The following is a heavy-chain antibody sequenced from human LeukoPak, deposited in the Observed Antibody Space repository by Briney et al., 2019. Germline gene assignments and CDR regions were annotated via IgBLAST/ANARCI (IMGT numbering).Heavy chain of an antibody. Sequence: GGSLRLSVAAPDSTFANFASAWVGKVPGRGWEWVSLEGSAGGTYYADSVRGRFTISRDNSGNTLSLQMSSLRVEDTALYYCASRTWTGPGYYAFDIWGQGTMVTVSS. CDR3: ASRTWTGPGYYAFDI. J-gene: IGHJ3*02. D-gene: IGHD3/OR15-3a*01. V-gene: IGHV3-23*01. CDR2: EGSAGGT. CDR1: DSTFANFA.